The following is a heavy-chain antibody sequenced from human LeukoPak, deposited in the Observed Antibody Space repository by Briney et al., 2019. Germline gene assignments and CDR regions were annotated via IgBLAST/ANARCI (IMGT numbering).Heavy chain of an antibody. CDR2: IKEDGSET. J-gene: IGHJ4*02. D-gene: IGHD5-24*01. CDR3: ARETPRRGETRDGYR. V-gene: IGHV3-7*01. CDR1: GFTFGDYN. Sequence: GGSLRLSCAASGFTFGDYNMNWVRQVPGKGLECLANIKEDGSETYYADSVKGRFTISRDNPKNLLFLQINSLRVEDTAVYYCARETPRRGETRDGYRWGQGTLVTVSS.